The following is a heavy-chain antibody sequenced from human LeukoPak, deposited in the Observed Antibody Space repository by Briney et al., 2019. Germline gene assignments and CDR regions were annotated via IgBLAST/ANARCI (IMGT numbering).Heavy chain of an antibody. V-gene: IGHV4-30-4*07. CDR3: ARTVRGYDFWSGYVYYYYYMDV. CDR2: IYYSGST. Sequence: SETLSLTCAVSGGSISSGGYSWSWIRQPPGKGLEWIGYIYYSGSTYYNPSLKSRVTISVDTSKNQFSLKLSSVTAADTAVYYCARTVRGYDFWSGYVYYYYYMDVWGKGTTVTVSS. CDR1: GGSISSGGYS. J-gene: IGHJ6*03. D-gene: IGHD3-3*01.